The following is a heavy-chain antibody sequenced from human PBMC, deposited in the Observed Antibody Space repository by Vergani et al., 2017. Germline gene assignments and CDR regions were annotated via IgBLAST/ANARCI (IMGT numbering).Heavy chain of an antibody. J-gene: IGHJ5*02. V-gene: IGHV1-2*02. CDR2: INPNTGDT. CDR1: GYNFNTYY. D-gene: IGHD4-17*01. CDR3: ARGRPYGGWFDP. Sequence: QVQLVQSGSEVKKPGASVKVSCKASGYNFNTYYIHWVRQAPGQGLEWMGLINPNTGDTNFAQKFQGRATMTRDTSANTVYVEVTRLTSDDTAIYYCARGRPYGGWFDPWGQGSLVTVSS.